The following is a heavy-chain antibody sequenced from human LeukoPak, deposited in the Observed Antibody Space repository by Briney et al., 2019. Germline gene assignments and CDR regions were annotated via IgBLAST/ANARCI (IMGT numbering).Heavy chain of an antibody. Sequence: GGSLRLSCAASGFIFSDYYMSWIRQAPGKGLEWVSYISRSDTTVYYADSVKGRFTVSGDDAKSSLYLQMNSLRAEDSAVYYCARGPNHYDYYDLDVWGRGTTVIVSS. CDR2: ISRSDTTV. J-gene: IGHJ6*02. V-gene: IGHV3-11*01. CDR1: GFIFSDYY. CDR3: ARGPNHYDYYDLDV.